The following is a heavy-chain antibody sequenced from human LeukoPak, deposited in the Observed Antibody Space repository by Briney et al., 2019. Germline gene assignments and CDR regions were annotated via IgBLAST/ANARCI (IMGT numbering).Heavy chain of an antibody. J-gene: IGHJ6*03. CDR2: IIPIFGTA. Sequence: ASVKVSCKASGYTFTSYGISWVRQAPGQGLEWMGGIIPIFGTANYAQKFQGRVTITADKSTSTAYMELSSLRSEDTAVYYCAGHDYGYYYYYYMDVWGKRTTVTVSS. CDR3: AGHDYGYYYYYYMDV. V-gene: IGHV1-69*06. CDR1: GYTFTSYG. D-gene: IGHD4-17*01.